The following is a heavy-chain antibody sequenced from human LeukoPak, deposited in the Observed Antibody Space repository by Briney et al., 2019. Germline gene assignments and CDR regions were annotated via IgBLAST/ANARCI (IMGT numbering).Heavy chain of an antibody. V-gene: IGHV1-2*06. Sequence: ASVKVSCKASGYTLTAYYLHWVRQGPGQGLEWMGRINPNSGGTTYAQKFQGRVTMTRDTSIGTAYMELSSLRSDDTAVYYCARPYYESSGLYVDAFDIWGQGTMVTVSS. CDR2: INPNSGGT. CDR1: GYTLTAYY. D-gene: IGHD3-22*01. J-gene: IGHJ3*02. CDR3: ARPYYESSGLYVDAFDI.